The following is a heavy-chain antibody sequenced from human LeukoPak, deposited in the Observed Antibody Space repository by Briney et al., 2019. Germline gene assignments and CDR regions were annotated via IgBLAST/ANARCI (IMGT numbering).Heavy chain of an antibody. CDR3: ARDRPPSIAAAGGWFDP. D-gene: IGHD6-13*01. CDR2: ISPSGDIT. CDR1: GFTFSDYA. V-gene: IGHV3-23*01. Sequence: GGSLRLSCAASGFTFSDYAMTWVRQAPGKGLEWVSGISPSGDITYYADSVKGRFTISRDNSKNTLYLQMNSLRAEDTAVYYCARDRPPSIAAAGGWFDPWGQGTLVTVSS. J-gene: IGHJ5*02.